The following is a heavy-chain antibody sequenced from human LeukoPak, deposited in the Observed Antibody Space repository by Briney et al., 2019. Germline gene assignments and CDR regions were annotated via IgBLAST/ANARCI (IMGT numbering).Heavy chain of an antibody. J-gene: IGHJ4*02. Sequence: PGGSLRLSCAASGFTFSSYWMHWVRQAPGKGLVWVSRINSDGSSTTYADSVKGRFTISRDNAKNTLYLQMISLRAEDTAVYYCVREPQAEYYFDYWGQETLFTVSS. CDR1: GFTFSSYW. CDR3: VREPQAEYYFDY. CDR2: INSDGSST. V-gene: IGHV3-74*01. D-gene: IGHD1-14*01.